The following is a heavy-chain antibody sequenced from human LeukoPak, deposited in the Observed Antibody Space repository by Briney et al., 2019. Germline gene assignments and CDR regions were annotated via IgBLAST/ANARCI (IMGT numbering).Heavy chain of an antibody. D-gene: IGHD3/OR15-3a*01. Sequence: SETLFLTCTVSGGSTSSYYWSWIRQPPGKGLEWIGYIYYSGSTNYNPSLKSRVTISVDTSKNQFSLKLSSVTAADTAVYYCARVKGWTTYYFDYWGQGTLVTVSS. CDR2: IYYSGST. V-gene: IGHV4-59*01. J-gene: IGHJ4*02. CDR1: GGSTSSYY. CDR3: ARVKGWTTYYFDY.